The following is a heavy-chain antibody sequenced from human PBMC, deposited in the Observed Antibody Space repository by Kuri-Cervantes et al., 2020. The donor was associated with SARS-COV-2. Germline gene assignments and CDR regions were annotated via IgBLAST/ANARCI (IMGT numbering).Heavy chain of an antibody. Sequence: GGSLRLSCTASGLTFGAYAMSWVRQAPGKGLEWVGFIRSKADGGTTEYAASVKGRFTISRDDSKSIAYLQMNSLKTEDTAVYYCTRDIYYALLGYYYGMDVWGQGTTVTVSS. CDR2: IRSKADGGTT. CDR1: GLTFGAYA. V-gene: IGHV3-49*04. CDR3: TRDIYYALLGYYYGMDV. J-gene: IGHJ6*02. D-gene: IGHD3-10*01.